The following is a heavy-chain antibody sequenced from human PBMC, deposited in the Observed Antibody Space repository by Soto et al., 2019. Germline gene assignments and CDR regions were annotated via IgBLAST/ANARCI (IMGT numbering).Heavy chain of an antibody. D-gene: IGHD5-18*01. CDR3: AKDADTAMVSYYFDY. J-gene: IGHJ4*02. CDR1: FFTFDDYA. Sequence: GSLILSFSSSFFTFDDYAMHWVRQAPGKGLEWVSLIIVSCGSTYYADSVKGRFTITRDNSKNSLYLQMNSLRTEDTALYYCAKDADTAMVSYYFDYWGQGTLVTVS. CDR2: IIVSCGST. V-gene: IGHV3-43*02.